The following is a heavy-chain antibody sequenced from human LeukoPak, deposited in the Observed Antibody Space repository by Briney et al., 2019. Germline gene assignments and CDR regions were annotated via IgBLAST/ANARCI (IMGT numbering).Heavy chain of an antibody. CDR1: GFTFSSYA. J-gene: IGHJ4*02. CDR2: INKDGGEK. CDR3: VKDSPPRYSGSPPAY. V-gene: IGHV3-7*03. D-gene: IGHD1-26*01. Sequence: PGGSLRLSCAASGFTFSSYAMSWVRQAPGKGLEWVANINKDGGEKYYVDSVKGRFTISRDNAKNSLCLQMNSLRADDTAVYYCVKDSPPRYSGSPPAYWGQGTLVTVSS.